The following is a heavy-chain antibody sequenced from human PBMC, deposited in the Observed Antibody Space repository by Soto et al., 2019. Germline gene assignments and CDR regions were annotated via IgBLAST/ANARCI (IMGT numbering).Heavy chain of an antibody. D-gene: IGHD3-3*02. CDR2: IGDSGDNT. J-gene: IGHJ4*02. CDR3: AKDRGGRTFLEWLLVAFDY. Sequence: EVQLLESGGGLVQPGGSLRLSCAASGFTFSKFAMGWVRQAPGKGLEWVSAIGDSGDNTYYADSVKGRFTISRDNSKDTLSLQMNSLRDEDTGIYYCAKDRGGRTFLEWLLVAFDYWGQGTLVTVSS. V-gene: IGHV3-23*01. CDR1: GFTFSKFA.